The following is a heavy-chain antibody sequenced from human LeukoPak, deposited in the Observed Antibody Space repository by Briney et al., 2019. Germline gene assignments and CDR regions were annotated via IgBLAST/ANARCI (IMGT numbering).Heavy chain of an antibody. Sequence: GGSLRLSCAASGFTFNNYAMNWVRQAPGKGLEWVSAISGGGGSTYYANSVKGRFNISRDNSKNTLYLQMNSLRAEDTAVYYCAKDGSSWYAGYYYYYMDVWGKGTTVTVSS. J-gene: IGHJ6*03. CDR1: GFTFNNYA. V-gene: IGHV3-23*01. D-gene: IGHD6-13*01. CDR3: AKDGSSWYAGYYYYYMDV. CDR2: ISGGGGST.